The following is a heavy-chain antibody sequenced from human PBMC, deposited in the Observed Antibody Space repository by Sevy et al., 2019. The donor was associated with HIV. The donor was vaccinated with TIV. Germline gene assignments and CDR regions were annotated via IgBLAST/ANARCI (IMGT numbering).Heavy chain of an antibody. J-gene: IGHJ4*02. CDR1: DGSISSGGYY. CDR3: ARERGVRAVAGTFDY. Sequence: SETLSLTCTVSDGSISSGGYYWSWIRQHPGKGLEWIGYIYYSGSTYYNPSLKSRVTISVDTSKNQFSLKLSSVTAADTAVYYCARERGVRAVAGTFDYWGQGTLVTVSS. V-gene: IGHV4-31*03. CDR2: IYYSGST. D-gene: IGHD6-19*01.